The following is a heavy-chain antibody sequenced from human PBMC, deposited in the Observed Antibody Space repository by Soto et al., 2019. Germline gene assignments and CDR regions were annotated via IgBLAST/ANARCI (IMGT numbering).Heavy chain of an antibody. J-gene: IGHJ3*02. CDR1: GFTFSSYW. CDR2: INSDGSST. Sequence: EVQLVESGGGLVQPGGSLRLSCAASGFTFSSYWMHWVRQAPGQGLVWVSRINSDGSSTSYADSVKGRFTISRDNAKNTLYLQMNSLRAEDTAVYYCARPLGSGSPQEGAFDIWGQGTMVTFSS. D-gene: IGHD3-10*01. CDR3: ARPLGSGSPQEGAFDI. V-gene: IGHV3-74*01.